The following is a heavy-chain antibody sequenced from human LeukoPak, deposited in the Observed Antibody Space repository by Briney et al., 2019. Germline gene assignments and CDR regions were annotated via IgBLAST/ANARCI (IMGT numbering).Heavy chain of an antibody. V-gene: IGHV1-2*02. J-gene: IGHJ5*02. CDR3: ARDLPEDIVVVPAAIGADNWFDP. D-gene: IGHD2-2*02. Sequence: ASVKVSCKASGYTFTGYYMHWVRQAPGQGPEWMGWINPNSGGTNYAQKFQGRVTMTRDTSISTAYMELSRLRSDDTAVYYCARDLPEDIVVVPAAIGADNWFDPWGQGTLVTVSS. CDR1: GYTFTGYY. CDR2: INPNSGGT.